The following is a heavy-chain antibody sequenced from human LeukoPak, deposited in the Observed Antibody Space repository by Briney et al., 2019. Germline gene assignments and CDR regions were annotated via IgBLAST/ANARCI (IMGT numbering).Heavy chain of an antibody. Sequence: PSETLSLTCTVSGGSISSYYWSWIRQPPGKGLEWIGYIYYSGSTNYNPSLKSRVTISVDTSKNQFSLKLSSVTAADTAVYYCARNDYSNHNWFDPWGQGTLVTVSS. CDR1: GGSISSYY. V-gene: IGHV4-59*08. CDR2: IYYSGST. D-gene: IGHD4-11*01. J-gene: IGHJ5*02. CDR3: ARNDYSNHNWFDP.